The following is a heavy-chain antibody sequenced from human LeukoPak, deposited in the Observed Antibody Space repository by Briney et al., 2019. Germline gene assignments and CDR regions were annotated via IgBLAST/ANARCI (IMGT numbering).Heavy chain of an antibody. D-gene: IGHD3-22*01. CDR2: ISYSSSTI. Sequence: GGSLRLSCAASGFTFSSYSMNWARQAPGKGLEWVSYISYSSSTIYYADSVKGRFTISRDNAKNSLYLQMNSLRAEDTAVYYCARERRRPRGYYDSGDAFDIWGQGTMVTVSS. V-gene: IGHV3-48*04. CDR1: GFTFSSYS. J-gene: IGHJ3*02. CDR3: ARERRRPRGYYDSGDAFDI.